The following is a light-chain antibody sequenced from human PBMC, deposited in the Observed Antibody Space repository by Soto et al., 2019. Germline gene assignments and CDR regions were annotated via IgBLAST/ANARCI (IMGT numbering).Light chain of an antibody. Sequence: DIPMTQSPSSLSASVGDRVTITCRASQSISSYVNWYQHKPGKAPKVLIYGASSLQSGVPSRFSGSGSGTDFTLTISSLEPEDFATYFCQQSYSTRLTFGGGTKVEI. J-gene: IGKJ4*01. CDR2: GAS. CDR3: QQSYSTRLT. V-gene: IGKV1-39*01. CDR1: QSISSY.